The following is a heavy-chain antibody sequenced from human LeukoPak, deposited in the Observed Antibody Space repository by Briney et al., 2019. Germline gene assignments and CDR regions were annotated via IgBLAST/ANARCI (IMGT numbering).Heavy chain of an antibody. Sequence: AGGSLRLSCAASGFTVSSNYMSWVRQAPGKGLEWISVIYSGGSTYYADSVKGRFTISSDNSKNTLYLQMNSLRAEDTAVYYCLGTTDYWGQGTLVTVSS. V-gene: IGHV3-53*01. CDR3: LGTTDY. D-gene: IGHD7-27*01. J-gene: IGHJ4*02. CDR2: IYSGGST. CDR1: GFTVSSNY.